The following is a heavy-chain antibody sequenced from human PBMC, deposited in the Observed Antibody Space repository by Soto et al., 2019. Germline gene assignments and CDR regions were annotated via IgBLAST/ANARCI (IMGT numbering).Heavy chain of an antibody. CDR3: ASLASSSWYQAFDT. CDR1: GGSISSGDYY. V-gene: IGHV4-30-4*01. CDR2: IYYSVST. Sequence: SETLSLTCTVSGGSISSGDYYWSWIRQPPGKGLEWIVYIYYSVSTYYNPSLKSRVTISVDTSKNQLSLKLSSVTAADTAVYYCASLASSSWYQAFDTWGQGTMVTVSS. J-gene: IGHJ3*02. D-gene: IGHD6-13*01.